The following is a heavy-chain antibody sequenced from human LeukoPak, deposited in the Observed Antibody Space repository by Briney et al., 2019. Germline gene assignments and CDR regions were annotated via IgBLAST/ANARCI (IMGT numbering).Heavy chain of an antibody. J-gene: IGHJ2*01. CDR2: INSGGNA. V-gene: IGHV3-53*01. Sequence: GGSLRLSCAASGFTVSSNYMNWVRQAPGKGLERVSVINSGGNAYYAASVKGRFTISRDNSKNMLYLQMNSLRADDTAVYYCARSQGGTMSLRHFDLWGRGTLVTVSS. D-gene: IGHD3-22*01. CDR3: ARSQGGTMSLRHFDL. CDR1: GFTVSSNY.